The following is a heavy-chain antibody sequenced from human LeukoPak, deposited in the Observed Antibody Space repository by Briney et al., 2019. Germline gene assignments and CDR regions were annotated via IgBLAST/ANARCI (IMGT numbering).Heavy chain of an antibody. CDR3: ARISSGYDDY. V-gene: IGHV4-30-2*01. J-gene: IGHJ4*02. Sequence: PSQTPSLTCAVSGGSISSGGYSWSWIRQPPGKGLEWIGYIYHSGSTYYNPSLKSRVTISVDRSKNQFSLKLSSVTAADTAVYYCARISSGYDDYWGQGTLVTVSS. D-gene: IGHD3-22*01. CDR2: IYHSGST. CDR1: GGSISSGGYS.